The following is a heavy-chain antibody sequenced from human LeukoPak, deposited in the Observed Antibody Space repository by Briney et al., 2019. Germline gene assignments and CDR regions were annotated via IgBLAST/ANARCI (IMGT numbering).Heavy chain of an antibody. V-gene: IGHV1-2*02. D-gene: IGHD2-2*01. CDR3: ARANFLYCSSTTCLFDY. J-gene: IGHJ4*02. CDR1: GYTFTYYY. Sequence: GASVKVSCKASGYTFTYYYLHWVRQAPGQGVEWMGWINPNSGDTNYAQKFQGRVTMTRDTSISTAHMEMSRLRSDDTAVYYCARANFLYCSSTTCLFDYWGQGTLVTVSS. CDR2: INPNSGDT.